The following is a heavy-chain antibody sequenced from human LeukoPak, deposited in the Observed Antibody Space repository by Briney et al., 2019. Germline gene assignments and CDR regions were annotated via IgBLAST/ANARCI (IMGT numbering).Heavy chain of an antibody. CDR2: ISSSSSYI. D-gene: IGHD6-19*01. Sequence: GGSLRLSCAAPGFTFSSYSMNWVRQAPGKGLEWVSSISSSSSYIYYADSVKGRFTISRDNAKNSLYLQMDSLRAEDTAVYYCARDAAVAGLALGRFDYWGQGTLVTVSS. CDR1: GFTFSSYS. J-gene: IGHJ4*02. V-gene: IGHV3-21*01. CDR3: ARDAAVAGLALGRFDY.